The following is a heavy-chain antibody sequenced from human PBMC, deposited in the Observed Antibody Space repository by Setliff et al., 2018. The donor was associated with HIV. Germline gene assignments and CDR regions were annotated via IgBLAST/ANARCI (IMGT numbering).Heavy chain of an antibody. CDR3: ARGLTARRVGNFDY. V-gene: IGHV4-59*11. CDR1: GGSISSHH. CDR2: IYYSGST. J-gene: IGHJ4*02. Sequence: SETLSLTCTVSGGSISSHHWSWIRQPPGKGLEWIGYIYYSGSTNYNPSLKIRVTISVDTSKKQFSLNLRSVTAADTAVYYCARGLTARRVGNFDYWGRGTLVTVSS. D-gene: IGHD6-6*01.